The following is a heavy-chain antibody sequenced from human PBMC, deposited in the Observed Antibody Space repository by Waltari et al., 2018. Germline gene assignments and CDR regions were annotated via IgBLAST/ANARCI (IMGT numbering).Heavy chain of an antibody. D-gene: IGHD5-18*01. J-gene: IGHJ4*02. CDR3: ARRGYSYGAEFDY. CDR1: SGSISSSSYY. Sequence: QLQLQESGPGLVKPSETLSLTCTVSSGSISSSSYYWGWIRQPPGKGLEWIGSIYYSGRTYHNPALKSRVTISVDTSKNQFSRKLSSVTAADTAVYYCARRGYSYGAEFDYWGQGTLVTVSS. CDR2: IYYSGRT. V-gene: IGHV4-39*01.